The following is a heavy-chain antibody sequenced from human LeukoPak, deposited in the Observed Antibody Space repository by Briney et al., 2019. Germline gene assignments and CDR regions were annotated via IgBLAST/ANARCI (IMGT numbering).Heavy chain of an antibody. Sequence: SETLSLTCTVSGGPISSYYWSWIRQPPGKGLEWIGYIYYSGSTNYNPSLKSRVTISVDTSKNQFSLKLSSVTAADTAVYYCARVVEAGTSAFDIWGQGTMVTVSS. V-gene: IGHV4-59*01. J-gene: IGHJ3*02. CDR2: IYYSGST. D-gene: IGHD6-19*01. CDR1: GGPISSYY. CDR3: ARVVEAGTSAFDI.